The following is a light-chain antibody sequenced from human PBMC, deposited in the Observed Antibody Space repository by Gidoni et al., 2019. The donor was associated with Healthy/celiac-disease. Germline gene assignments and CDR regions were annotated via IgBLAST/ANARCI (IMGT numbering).Light chain of an antibody. V-gene: IGLV2-14*01. CDR1: SSDVGGYNY. CDR2: DVS. CDR3: SSYTSSSTLDV. Sequence: QSALTQPASVSGSPGQSITLSCTGTSSDVGGYNYVSWYQQHPGKAPKLMIYDVSNRPSGVSNRFSGSKSGNTASLTISGLQAEDEADYYCSSYTSSSTLDVFGTGTKV. J-gene: IGLJ1*01.